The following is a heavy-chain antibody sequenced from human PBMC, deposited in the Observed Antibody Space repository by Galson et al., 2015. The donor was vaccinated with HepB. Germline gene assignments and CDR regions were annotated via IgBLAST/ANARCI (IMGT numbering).Heavy chain of an antibody. CDR3: ARGGAVGGPKFNWFDP. Sequence: SVKVSCKASRYTFTAYYIHWVRQAPGHGLEWMGRINPYSGGTNYAQKFQGRVTMTRDTSITTAYMELSRLRSDDTAVYDCARGGAVGGPKFNWFDPWGQGTPVTVSS. CDR2: INPYSGGT. J-gene: IGHJ5*02. D-gene: IGHD2-15*01. CDR1: RYTFTAYY. V-gene: IGHV1-2*06.